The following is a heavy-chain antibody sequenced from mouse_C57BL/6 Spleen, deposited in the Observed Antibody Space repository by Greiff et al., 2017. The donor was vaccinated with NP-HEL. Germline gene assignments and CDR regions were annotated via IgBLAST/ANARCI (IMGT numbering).Heavy chain of an antibody. CDR2: INPNNGGT. D-gene: IGHD2-4*01. CDR1: GYTFTDYY. J-gene: IGHJ3*01. CDR3: ARRGTYYDYDGGWFAY. V-gene: IGHV1-26*01. Sequence: VQLQQSGPELVKPGASVKISCKASGYTFTDYYMNWVKQSHGKSLEWIGDINPNNGGTSYNQKFKGKATLTVDKSSSTAYMELRSLTSEDSAVYYCARRGTYYDYDGGWFAYWGQGTLVTVSA.